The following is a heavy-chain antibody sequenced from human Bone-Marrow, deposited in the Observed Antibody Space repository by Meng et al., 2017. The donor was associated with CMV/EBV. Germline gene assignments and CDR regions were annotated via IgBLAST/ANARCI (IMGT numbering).Heavy chain of an antibody. V-gene: IGHV1-46*01. CDR1: GYTFSSYY. J-gene: IGHJ6*02. CDR2: INPTGGSA. Sequence: ASVKVSCKASGYTFSSYYMDWVRQAPGQGLEWMGIINPTGGSATYAQKFQGRVTMTRDTSTSTLYMDLSSLRSGDTAVYYCARQAPPGGMDVWGQGTTVTVSS. CDR3: ARQAPPGGMDV.